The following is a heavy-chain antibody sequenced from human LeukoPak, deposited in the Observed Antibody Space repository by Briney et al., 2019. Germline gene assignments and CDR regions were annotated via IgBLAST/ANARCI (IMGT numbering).Heavy chain of an antibody. CDR2: INPNSGGT. J-gene: IGHJ6*02. CDR1: GYTFTGYY. D-gene: IGHD3-3*01. Sequence: ASVKVSCKASGYTFTGYYMHWVRQAPGQGLEWMGRINPNSGGTNYAQKFQGRVTMTRDTSISTAYMELSRLRSDDTAVYYCARDLDFWSGYLVSGMDVWGQGTTVTVSS. CDR3: ARDLDFWSGYLVSGMDV. V-gene: IGHV1-2*06.